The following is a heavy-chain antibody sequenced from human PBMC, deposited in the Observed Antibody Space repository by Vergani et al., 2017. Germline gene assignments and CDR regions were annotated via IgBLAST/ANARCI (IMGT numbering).Heavy chain of an antibody. V-gene: IGHV4-59*01. CDR2: IYYSGST. Sequence: QVQLQESGPGLVKPSETLSLTCTVSGGSISSYYWSWIRQPAGKGLEWFGYIYYSGSTNYNPSLKSRVTISVDTSRNQFSLTLSSVTAADTSVYYCARVGAAGTGGWAGEIDYWGQGTLVTVSS. J-gene: IGHJ4*02. D-gene: IGHD6-13*01. CDR1: GGSISSYY. CDR3: ARVGAAGTGGWAGEIDY.